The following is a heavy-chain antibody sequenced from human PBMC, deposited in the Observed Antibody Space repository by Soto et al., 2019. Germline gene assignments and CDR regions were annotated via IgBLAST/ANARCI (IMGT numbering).Heavy chain of an antibody. CDR2: ISGSGGST. J-gene: IGHJ6*02. CDR3: ARDFFLVGWTINYYYGLDV. CDR1: GFTFSTYA. Sequence: GGSLRLSCAASGFTFSTYAMSWVRQAPGKGLEWVSGISGSGGSTYCVDSVKGRFTISRDNSKNTLYLQMNSLRAEDTAVYYCARDFFLVGWTINYYYGLDVWGQGSSDTVSS. D-gene: IGHD3-3*01. V-gene: IGHV3-23*01.